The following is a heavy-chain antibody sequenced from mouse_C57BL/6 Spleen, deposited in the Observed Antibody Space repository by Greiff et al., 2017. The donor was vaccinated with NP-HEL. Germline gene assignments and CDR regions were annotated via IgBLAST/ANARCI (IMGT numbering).Heavy chain of an antibody. CDR3: ARSPRLRRAWFAY. Sequence: DVQLQESGPGLAKPSQTLSLTCSVTGYSITSDYWNWIRKFPGNKLEYMGYISYSGSTYYNPSLKSRISITRDTSKNQYYLQLNSVTTEDTATYYWARSPRLRRAWFAYWGQGTLVTVSA. D-gene: IGHD2-2*01. J-gene: IGHJ3*01. CDR1: GYSITSDY. CDR2: ISYSGST. V-gene: IGHV3-8*01.